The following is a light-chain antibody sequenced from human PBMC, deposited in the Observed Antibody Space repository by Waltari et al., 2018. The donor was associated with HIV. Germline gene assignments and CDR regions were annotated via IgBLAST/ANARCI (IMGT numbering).Light chain of an antibody. CDR3: SSYTSSSTRV. Sequence: QSALTQPASVSGSPGQSLTISCTGTSSDVGGYNYVSWYQQHPGKAPKPMIYEVSNRPSGVSNRFSGSKSGNTASLTISGLQAEDEADYYCSSYTSSSTRVFGTGTKVTVL. CDR1: SSDVGGYNY. V-gene: IGLV2-14*01. J-gene: IGLJ1*01. CDR2: EVS.